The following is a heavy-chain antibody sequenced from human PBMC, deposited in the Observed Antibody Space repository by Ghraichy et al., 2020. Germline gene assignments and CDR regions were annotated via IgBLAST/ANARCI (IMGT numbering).Heavy chain of an antibody. D-gene: IGHD3-3*01. Sequence: SETLSLTCAVYGGSFSGYYWSWIRQPPGKGLEWIGEINHSGSTNYNPSLKSRVTISVDTSKNQFSLKLSSVTAADTAVYYCARVVSNDFWSGKTVYWFDPWGQGTLVTVSS. CDR1: GGSFSGYY. CDR2: INHSGST. CDR3: ARVVSNDFWSGKTVYWFDP. V-gene: IGHV4-34*01. J-gene: IGHJ5*02.